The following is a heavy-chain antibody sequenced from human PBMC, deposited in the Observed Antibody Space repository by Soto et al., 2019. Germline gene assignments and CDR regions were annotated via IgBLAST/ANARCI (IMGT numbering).Heavy chain of an antibody. Sequence: SETLSLTCTVSGGSISSYYWSWIRQPPGKGLEWFGYIYYSGSTNYNPSLKSRVTISVDTSKNQFSLKLRSVTAADTAVYYCARADFHFFDYWGQGTLVTVSS. CDR3: ARADFHFFDY. CDR2: IYYSGST. V-gene: IGHV4-59*01. CDR1: GGSISSYY. D-gene: IGHD3-3*01. J-gene: IGHJ4*02.